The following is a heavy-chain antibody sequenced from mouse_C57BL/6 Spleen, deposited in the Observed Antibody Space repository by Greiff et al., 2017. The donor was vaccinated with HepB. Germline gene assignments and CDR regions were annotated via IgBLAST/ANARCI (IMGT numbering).Heavy chain of an antibody. CDR2: IRNKANNHAT. D-gene: IGHD2-1*01. Sequence: EVHLVESGGGLVQPGGSMKLSCAASGFTFSDAWMDWVRQSPEKGLEWVAEIRNKANNHATYYAESVKGRFTISRDDSKSSVYLQMNSLRAEDTGIYYCTRRYYGNYEGYFDYWGQGTTLTVSS. J-gene: IGHJ2*01. CDR1: GFTFSDAW. CDR3: TRRYYGNYEGYFDY. V-gene: IGHV6-6*01.